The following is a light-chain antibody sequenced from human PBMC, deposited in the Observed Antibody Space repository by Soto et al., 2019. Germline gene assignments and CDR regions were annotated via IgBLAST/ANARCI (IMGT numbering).Light chain of an antibody. Sequence: QSVLTQPPSASGTPGQRVTISCSGSRSDIGSNYVYWYQHLPGMAPKLLIYRNDQRPSGVPDRISGSRSGTSASLAIIGLRSEDEADYYCASWDDTLSVPIFDGGTQLTVL. V-gene: IGLV1-47*01. CDR1: RSDIGSNY. CDR3: ASWDDTLSVPI. J-gene: IGLJ2*01. CDR2: RND.